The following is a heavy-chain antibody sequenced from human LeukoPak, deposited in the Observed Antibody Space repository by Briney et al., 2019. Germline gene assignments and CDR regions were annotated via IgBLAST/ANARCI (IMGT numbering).Heavy chain of an antibody. CDR2: IYTSGST. CDR1: GGSISSGSYC. CDR3: ARDLQRARYYGSVDDAFDI. J-gene: IGHJ3*02. Sequence: SETLSLTCTVSGGSISSGSYCWSWIRQPAGKGLEWIGRIYTSGSTNYNPTLKSRVTISVDTSKNQFSLKLSSLTAADTAVYYCARDLQRARYYGSVDDAFDIWGQGTMVTVSS. V-gene: IGHV4-61*02. D-gene: IGHD3-10*01.